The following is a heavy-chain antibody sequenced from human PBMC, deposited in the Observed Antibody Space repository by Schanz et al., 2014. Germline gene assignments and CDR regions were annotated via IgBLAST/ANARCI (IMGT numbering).Heavy chain of an antibody. CDR2: IKKDGSEK. Sequence: EMQLLESGGGLVQPGGSLRLSCAASGFTFSGFWMTWVRQAPGKGLEWVANIKKDGSEKYYVDSVKGRFTISRDNAKNSLFLQMNSLRPEDTAVYYCARGRVLESWGQGTLVNVSS. J-gene: IGHJ5*02. CDR1: GFTFSGFW. CDR3: ARGRVLES. D-gene: IGHD1-1*01. V-gene: IGHV3-7*01.